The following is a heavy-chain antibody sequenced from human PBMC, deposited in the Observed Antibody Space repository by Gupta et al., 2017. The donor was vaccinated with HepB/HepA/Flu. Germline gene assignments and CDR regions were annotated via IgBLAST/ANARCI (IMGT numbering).Heavy chain of an antibody. CDR2: ISPSDASA. CDR1: GYIFPSYY. D-gene: IGHD3-22*01. V-gene: IGHV1-46*01. J-gene: IGHJ5*02. Sequence: QVQLMQSGAEVKKPGASVKVSCKASGYIFPSYYLHWVRQAPGQGLEWMGIISPSDASARYAQRFQGRVTMTRDTSTSTVYMELSSLRSADTAVYYCARGGEEYYDSSGYYYAGLNWFDPWGQGTLVTVSS. CDR3: ARGGEEYYDSSGYYYAGLNWFDP.